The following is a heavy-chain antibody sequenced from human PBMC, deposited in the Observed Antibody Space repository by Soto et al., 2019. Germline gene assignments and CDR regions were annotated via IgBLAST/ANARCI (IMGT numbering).Heavy chain of an antibody. D-gene: IGHD6-19*01. V-gene: IGHV3-23*01. J-gene: IGHJ4*02. CDR1: GFTFRDYA. CDR2: ISGSGGTT. CDR3: AQVMNSGWYLAY. Sequence: GGSLRLSCAASGFTFRDYAMSWARQAPGKGLEWVSAISGSGGTTYYADSVKGRFTISRDNSKNTMYLQVNSLRAEDTAIYYCAQVMNSGWYLAYWGQGTLVTVSS.